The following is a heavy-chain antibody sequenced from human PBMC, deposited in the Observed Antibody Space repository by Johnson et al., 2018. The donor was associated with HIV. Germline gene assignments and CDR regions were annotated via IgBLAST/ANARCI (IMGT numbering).Heavy chain of an antibody. J-gene: IGHJ3*02. CDR2: IKKDGSEK. D-gene: IGHD6-19*01. CDR3: ARDAVISSGWYNVDAFDI. CDR1: GFIISSYW. Sequence: VQLVESGGGLVQPWGSLRLSCAASGFIISSYWMTWVRQAPGKGLEWVANIKKDGSEKYYVDSVKGRFTISRDNAKNSLYLQMNTLRGEDTAVYYCARDAVISSGWYNVDAFDIWGQGTMVTVSS. V-gene: IGHV3-7*05.